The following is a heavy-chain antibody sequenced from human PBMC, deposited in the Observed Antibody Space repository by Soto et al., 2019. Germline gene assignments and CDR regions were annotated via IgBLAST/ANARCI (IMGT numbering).Heavy chain of an antibody. CDR1: GYTLTELS. CDR2: FDPEDGET. J-gene: IGHJ1*01. D-gene: IGHD1-26*01. V-gene: IGHV1-24*01. CDR3: ATVRADGSGSYFYFQH. Sequence: ASVKVSCKVSGYTLTELSMHWVRQAPGKGLEWMGGFDPEDGETIYAQKFQGRVTMTEDTSTDTAYMELSSLRSEDTAVYYCATVRADGSGSYFYFQHWGQGTLVTVSS.